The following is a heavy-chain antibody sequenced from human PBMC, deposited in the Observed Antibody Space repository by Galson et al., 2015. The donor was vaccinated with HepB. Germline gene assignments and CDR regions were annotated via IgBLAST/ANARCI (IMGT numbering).Heavy chain of an antibody. CDR2: IYTTGST. V-gene: IGHV4-61*02. D-gene: IGHD3-3*01. CDR3: ARDFCDYYLDV. CDR1: GVSISSGSYY. Sequence: TLSLTCSVSGVSISSGSYYWSWIRQPAGKGLEWIGRIYTTGSTNYNPSLRSGVTMSVDTSKNQFSLRLSSVTAADTAVYYCARDFCDYYLDVWGQGTTVIASS. J-gene: IGHJ6*03.